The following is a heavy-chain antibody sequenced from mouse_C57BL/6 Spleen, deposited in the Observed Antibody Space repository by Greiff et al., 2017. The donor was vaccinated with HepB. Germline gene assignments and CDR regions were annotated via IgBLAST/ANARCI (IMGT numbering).Heavy chain of an antibody. Sequence: DVMLVESGGGLVKPGGSLKLSCAASGFTFSSYAMSWVRQTPEKRLEWVATISDGGSYTYYPDNVKGRFTISRDNAKNNLYLQMSHLKSEDTAMYYCARDQDDPYYFDYWGQGTTLTVSS. CDR2: ISDGGSYT. V-gene: IGHV5-4*01. CDR3: ARDQDDPYYFDY. CDR1: GFTFSSYA. D-gene: IGHD2-3*01. J-gene: IGHJ2*01.